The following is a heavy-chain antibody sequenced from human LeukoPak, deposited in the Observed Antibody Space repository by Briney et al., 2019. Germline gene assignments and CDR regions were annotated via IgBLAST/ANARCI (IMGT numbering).Heavy chain of an antibody. J-gene: IGHJ6*03. V-gene: IGHV1-69*13. CDR3: ATRKPEVSGYDWRGYLDYYYYYMDV. CDR2: IIPIFGTA. D-gene: IGHD5-12*01. CDR1: GGTFSSYA. Sequence: ASVKVSCKASGGTFSSYAISWVRQAPGQGLEWMGGIIPIFGTANYAQKFQGRGTITADESTSTAYMELSSLRSEDTAVYYCATRKPEVSGYDWRGYLDYYYYYMDVWGKGTTVTVSS.